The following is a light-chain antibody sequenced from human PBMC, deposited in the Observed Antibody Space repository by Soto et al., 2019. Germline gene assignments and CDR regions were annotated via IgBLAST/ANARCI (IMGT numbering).Light chain of an antibody. Sequence: EIVLTQSPGTLSLSPGDRATLSCRASQSVSSNYLAWYHQKPAQAPRLLIHAASRRAYGIPDRFSGSGSGTDFTLTISRLEPQDFAVYYCQQYGSSPLTFGGGTKVEIK. J-gene: IGKJ4*01. CDR2: AAS. CDR3: QQYGSSPLT. CDR1: QSVSSNY. V-gene: IGKV3-20*01.